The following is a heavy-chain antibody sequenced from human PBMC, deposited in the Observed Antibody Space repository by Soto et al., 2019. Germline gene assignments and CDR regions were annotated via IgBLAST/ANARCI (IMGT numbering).Heavy chain of an antibody. CDR2: ISGGGGST. CDR1: GFSFAGYA. V-gene: IGHV3-23*01. CDR3: ARGIRVIYGDYAPTGY. J-gene: IGHJ4*02. Sequence: EVQLSQSGGGLVQPGGSLRLSCAASGFSFAGYAVTWVRQAPGQGLEWVSAISGGGGSTYYVDSVKGRFTISRDNSKHTVHLQMSRLRAEDTAVYYCARGIRVIYGDYAPTGYWGQGTLVTVSS. D-gene: IGHD4-17*01.